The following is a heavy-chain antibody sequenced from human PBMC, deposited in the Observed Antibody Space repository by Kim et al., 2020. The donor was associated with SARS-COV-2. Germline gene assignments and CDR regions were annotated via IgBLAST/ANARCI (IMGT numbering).Heavy chain of an antibody. CDR2: VNHSGIT. CDR3: ARARAGVVPSHILGLGPYYYYSAMDV. Sequence: SETLSLTCAVYGGSFSAYSWIWIRQAPGKGMEWIGEVNHSGITKYHPSLKSRVTISVDTSKNQFSLKLPSVTAADTAVFYCARARAGVVPSHILGLGPYYYYSAMDVWGQGTTVTVS. V-gene: IGHV4-34*01. CDR1: GGSFSAYS. D-gene: IGHD3-3*01. J-gene: IGHJ6*02.